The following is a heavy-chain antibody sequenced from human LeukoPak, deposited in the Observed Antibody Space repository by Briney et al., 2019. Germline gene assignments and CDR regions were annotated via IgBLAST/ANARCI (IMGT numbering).Heavy chain of an antibody. CDR3: AKDRDYYDRSTFDY. J-gene: IGHJ4*02. CDR2: ISYDGSNK. V-gene: IGHV3-30*18. CDR1: GFTFSGYG. D-gene: IGHD3-22*01. Sequence: GGSLRLSCAASGFTFSGYGMHWVRQAPGKGLEWVALISYDGSNKYYADSVKGRFTISRDNSKNTLYLQMNSLRAEDTAVYYCAKDRDYYDRSTFDYWGQGTLVPVSS.